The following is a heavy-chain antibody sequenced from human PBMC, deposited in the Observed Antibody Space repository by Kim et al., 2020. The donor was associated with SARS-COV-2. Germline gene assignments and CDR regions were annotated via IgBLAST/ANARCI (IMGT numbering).Heavy chain of an antibody. CDR3: ARGQDNWNYLGFDY. CDR1: GYTFRSHD. CDR2: MNPDTGNT. D-gene: IGHD1-7*01. Sequence: ASVKVSCKASGYTFRSHDINWVRQAAGQGLEWMGWMNPDTGNTGYAQKFQGRVTMTRDTSIGTAYMELSSLRSDDTAVYYCARGQDNWNYLGFDYWGQGTLVSVSS. V-gene: IGHV1-8*01. J-gene: IGHJ4*02.